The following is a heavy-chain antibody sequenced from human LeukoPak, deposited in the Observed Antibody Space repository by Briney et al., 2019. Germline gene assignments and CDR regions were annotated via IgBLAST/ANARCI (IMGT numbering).Heavy chain of an antibody. V-gene: IGHV1-2*02. J-gene: IGHJ2*01. Sequence: ASVKVSCKASGYTFSGYYIHWARQAPGQGLEWMGWINPNSGGTNYAQKFQGRVTMTRDTSISTAYMELSWLTSDDTAVYYCARDQGVVTSIFSLGYFDLWGRGTLVTVSS. D-gene: IGHD2-21*02. CDR1: GYTFSGYY. CDR3: ARDQGVVTSIFSLGYFDL. CDR2: INPNSGGT.